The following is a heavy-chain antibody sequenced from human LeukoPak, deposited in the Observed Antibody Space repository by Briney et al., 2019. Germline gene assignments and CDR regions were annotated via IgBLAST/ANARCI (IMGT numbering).Heavy chain of an antibody. V-gene: IGHV4-34*01. CDR2: INHSGST. Sequence: SETLSLTCAVYGGSFSGYYWSWIRQPPGKGLEWIGEINHSGSTNYNPSLKSRVTISVDTSKNQLSLKLSSVTAADTAVYYCARGMGNYYYYMDVWGKGTTVTVSS. CDR1: GGSFSGYY. CDR3: ARGMGNYYYYMDV. J-gene: IGHJ6*03. D-gene: IGHD1-26*01.